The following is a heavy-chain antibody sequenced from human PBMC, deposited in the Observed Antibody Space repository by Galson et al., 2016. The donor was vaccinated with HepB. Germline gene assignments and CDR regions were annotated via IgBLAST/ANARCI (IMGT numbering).Heavy chain of an antibody. CDR1: GGSIRSPNYY. CDR3: ARTTGDCGGDCSWFDP. Sequence: TLSLTCTVSGGSIRSPNYYWTWIRQHPGKGLEWIGYIFYRGDTYYNSSLRSRVSISMDTSKNRFSLQLKFVTAADAAVYYCARTTGDCGGDCSWFDPWGQGTLVTVSS. J-gene: IGHJ5*02. CDR2: IFYRGDT. D-gene: IGHD2-21*02. V-gene: IGHV4-31*03.